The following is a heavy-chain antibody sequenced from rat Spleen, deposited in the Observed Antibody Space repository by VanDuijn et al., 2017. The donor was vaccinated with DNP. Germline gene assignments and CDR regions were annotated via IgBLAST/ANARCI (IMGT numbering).Heavy chain of an antibody. CDR1: GITFSDHN. CDR2: LGSGCGDT. D-gene: IGHD1-11*01. V-gene: IGHV5S14*01. CDR3: GRGADGVDY. Sequence: EVQLVESGGGLVQPGRSLKLSCAVSGITFSDHNMAWVRQTQTNGLEWVASLGSGCGDTYYRDSVKGRFTISRDNAKNTQYLQMDSLRSDDTATYYCGRGADGVDYWGQGLMVTVSS. J-gene: IGHJ2*01.